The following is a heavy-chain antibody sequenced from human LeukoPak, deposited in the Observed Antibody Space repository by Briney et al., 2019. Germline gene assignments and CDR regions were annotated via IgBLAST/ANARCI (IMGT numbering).Heavy chain of an antibody. D-gene: IGHD3-10*01. CDR1: GFSFSSYA. V-gene: IGHV3-23*01. CDR2: ISGGAGGA. J-gene: IGHJ4*02. CDR3: TKDGGCGSVSYYFDN. Sequence: GGSLRHSCAASGFSFSSYAVNGVRQAPGKGLEWVSSISGGAGGAAYADSVKGRFTTSRDNSKNTLYLQLNSLRAEDTAVYYCTKDGGCGSVSYYFDNWGQGTLVTVSS.